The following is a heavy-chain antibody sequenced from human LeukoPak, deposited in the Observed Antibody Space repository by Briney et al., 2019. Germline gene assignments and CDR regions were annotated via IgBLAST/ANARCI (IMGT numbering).Heavy chain of an antibody. V-gene: IGHV2-5*02. CDR2: IYWDDDK. Sequence: SGPTLVKPTQALTLTCTFSGFSLSTSGVGVGWIRQPPGKALEWLALIYWDDDKRYSPSLKSRLTITKDTSKNQVVLTMTNMDPVDTATHYCAHNHYDFWSGYFYFDYWGQGTLVTVSS. CDR3: AHNHYDFWSGYFYFDY. J-gene: IGHJ4*02. CDR1: GFSLSTSGVG. D-gene: IGHD3-3*01.